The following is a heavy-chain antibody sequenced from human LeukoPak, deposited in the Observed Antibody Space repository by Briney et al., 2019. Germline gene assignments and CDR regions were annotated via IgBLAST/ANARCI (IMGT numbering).Heavy chain of an antibody. J-gene: IGHJ6*02. V-gene: IGHV3-30*18. CDR3: AKEGSGLLGGWYYGMDV. CDR1: GFTFSSYG. CDR2: ISYDGSNK. Sequence: PGASLRLSCAASGFTFSSYGMHWVRQAPGKGLEWVAVISYDGSNKYYADSVKGRFTISRDNSKNTLYLQMNSLRAEDTAVYYCAKEGSGLLGGWYYGMDVWGQGTTVTVSS. D-gene: IGHD6-19*01.